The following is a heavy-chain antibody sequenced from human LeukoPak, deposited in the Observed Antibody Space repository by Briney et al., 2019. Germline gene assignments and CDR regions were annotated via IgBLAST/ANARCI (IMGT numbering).Heavy chain of an antibody. CDR3: AKDGTSSWFGEAT. V-gene: IGHV3-30*18. D-gene: IGHD6-13*01. Sequence: GRSLRLSCAASGFTFSGYGMQWVRQAPGKGLEWVALISTDGSDKDYADSVKGRFTLSRDNSKNTLYLQMNSLRVEDTAVYYCAKDGTSSWFGEATWGQGTLVTVSS. J-gene: IGHJ5*02. CDR2: ISTDGSDK. CDR1: GFTFSGYG.